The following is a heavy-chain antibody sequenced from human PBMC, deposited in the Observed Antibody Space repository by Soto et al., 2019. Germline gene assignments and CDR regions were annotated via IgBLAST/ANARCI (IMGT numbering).Heavy chain of an antibody. J-gene: IGHJ6*02. CDR1: GGYISSGGYY. V-gene: IGHV4-31*03. CDR2: IYYSGIT. CDR3: ARAHYYNSGMDV. Sequence: QVQLQESGPGLVKPLQTLSLTCTVSGGYISSGGYYWSWIRQHPGKGLEWIGYIYYSGITYYNPSLKSRVNISVDTSMNQFSLKLSSVTAADTAVYYCARAHYYNSGMDVWGQGTTVTVSS.